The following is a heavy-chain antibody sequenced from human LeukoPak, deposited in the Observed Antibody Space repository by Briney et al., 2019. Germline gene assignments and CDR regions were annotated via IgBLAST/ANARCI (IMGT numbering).Heavy chain of an antibody. CDR1: GGTFSSYA. CDR2: ISAYNGNT. Sequence: ASVKVSCKASGGTFSSYAISWVRQAPGQGLEGMGWISAYNGNTNYAQKLQGRVTMTTDTSTSTAYMELRSLRSDDTAVYYCARRADIVVVPAAIFYYYYYMDVWGKGTTVTVSS. CDR3: ARRADIVVVPAAIFYYYYYMDV. J-gene: IGHJ6*03. V-gene: IGHV1-18*01. D-gene: IGHD2-2*02.